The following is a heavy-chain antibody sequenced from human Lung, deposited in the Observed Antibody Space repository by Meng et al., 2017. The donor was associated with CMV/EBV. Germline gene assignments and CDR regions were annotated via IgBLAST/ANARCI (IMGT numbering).Heavy chain of an antibody. V-gene: IGHV4-61*03. CDR2: IYYTGST. Sequence: SETLSLTCTVSGASVSSYTNYWSWIRQSPGKGLEWIGYIYYTGSTKYTPSLKSRVTMSVDTSKNHFSLKLSSVTAADTAVYYCARVHYDISTGYQFDLWG. CDR3: ARVHYDISTGYQFDL. D-gene: IGHD3-9*01. CDR1: GASVSSYTNY. J-gene: IGHJ6*03.